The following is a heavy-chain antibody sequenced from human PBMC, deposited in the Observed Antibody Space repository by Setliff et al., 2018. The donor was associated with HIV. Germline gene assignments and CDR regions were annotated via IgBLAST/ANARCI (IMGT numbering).Heavy chain of an antibody. D-gene: IGHD4-4*01. Sequence: GESLKISCMASGFTFTDYWIGWVRQMPGRGLEWMGIIYPGDSDTRYSPSFQGQVTISVDKSISTAYLQWSSLKASDTAMYYCARHKVNGYSSNYFDYWGQGTLVTVSS. CDR1: GFTFTDYW. J-gene: IGHJ4*02. CDR3: ARHKVNGYSSNYFDY. CDR2: IYPGDSDT. V-gene: IGHV5-51*01.